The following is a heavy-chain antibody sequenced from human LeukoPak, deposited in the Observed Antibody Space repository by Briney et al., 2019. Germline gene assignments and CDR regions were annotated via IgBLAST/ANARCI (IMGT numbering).Heavy chain of an antibody. D-gene: IGHD5-24*01. V-gene: IGHV4-4*09. J-gene: IGHJ3*02. CDR3: ARYRAEVATITDDAFDM. CDR1: GSSIGTYS. CDR2: IYSTGST. Sequence: KPSETLSLTCTVSGSSIGTYSWSWIRQPPGKGLEWIGYIYSTGSTHYNPSLKSRATMSLDTSKNQFSLRLSSVTAADTAVFYCARYRAEVATITDDAFDMWGQGTMVTVSS.